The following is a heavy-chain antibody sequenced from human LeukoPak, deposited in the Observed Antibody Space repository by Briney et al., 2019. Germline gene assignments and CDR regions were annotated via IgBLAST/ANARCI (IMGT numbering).Heavy chain of an antibody. J-gene: IGHJ4*02. CDR3: ARGCSSTSCPHYFDY. D-gene: IGHD2-2*01. CDR1: GGAFSSYA. CDR2: IIPIFGTP. V-gene: IGHV1-69*05. Sequence: ASVKVSCKASGGAFSSYAISWVRQAPGQGLEWMGGIIPIFGTPNYAQKFQGRVTITTDESTSTAYMELSSLRSEDTAVYYCARGCSSTSCPHYFDYWGQGTLVTVSS.